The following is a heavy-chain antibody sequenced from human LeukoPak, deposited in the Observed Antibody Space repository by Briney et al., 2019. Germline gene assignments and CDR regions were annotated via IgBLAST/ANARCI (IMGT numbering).Heavy chain of an antibody. D-gene: IGHD6-6*01. V-gene: IGHV1-46*01. J-gene: IGHJ4*02. CDR1: GYTFTSYY. CDR3: AREGAAQNFDY. CDR2: INPSGGST. Sequence: ASVKVSCKASGYTFTSYYMHWVRQAPGQGLEWMGIINPSGGSTSYAQKFQSRVTMTRDTSTSTVYMELSSLRSEDTAVYYCAREGAAQNFDYWGQGTLVTVSS.